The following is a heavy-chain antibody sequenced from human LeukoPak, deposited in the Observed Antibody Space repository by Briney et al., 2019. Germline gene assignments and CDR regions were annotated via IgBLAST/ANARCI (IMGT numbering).Heavy chain of an antibody. CDR2: IRSDGSNK. J-gene: IGHJ4*02. CDR3: AKTQTNRYYYFDY. V-gene: IGHV3-30*02. D-gene: IGHD1-26*01. CDR1: GFTFGSYG. Sequence: GGSLRLSCAASGFTFGSYGMHWVRQAPGKGMEWVTFIRSDGSNKYYADSVKGRFTISRDNSKNTVYLQMSSPRPEDTAVYYCAKTQTNRYYYFDYWGQGTLVTVSS.